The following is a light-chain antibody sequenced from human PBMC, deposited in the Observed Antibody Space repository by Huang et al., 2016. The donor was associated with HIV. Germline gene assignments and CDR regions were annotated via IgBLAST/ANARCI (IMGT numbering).Light chain of an antibody. CDR1: QSVRRN. Sequence: EMVMTQSPATLSVSPGERVTLSCRASQSVRRNLAWYQQKPGQPPRLLIYAASTRATGIPARFSGSGSGTEFTLTSSSLQSEGFAVYYWQQYNNWPPWTFGQGTKVEIK. V-gene: IGKV3-15*01. J-gene: IGKJ1*01. CDR2: AAS. CDR3: QQYNNWPPWT.